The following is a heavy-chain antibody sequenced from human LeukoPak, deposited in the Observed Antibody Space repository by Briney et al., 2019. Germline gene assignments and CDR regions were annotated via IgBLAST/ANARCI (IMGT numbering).Heavy chain of an antibody. CDR3: AIGGNVDY. CDR2: IYSGGST. CDR1: GFTFSDYY. V-gene: IGHV3-66*01. Sequence: GGSLRLSCAASGFTFSDYYMSWVRQAPGKGLEWVSVIYSGGSTYYADSVKGRFTISRDNSKNTLYLQMNSLRAEDTAVYYCAIGGNVDYWGQGTLVTVSS. D-gene: IGHD4-23*01. J-gene: IGHJ4*02.